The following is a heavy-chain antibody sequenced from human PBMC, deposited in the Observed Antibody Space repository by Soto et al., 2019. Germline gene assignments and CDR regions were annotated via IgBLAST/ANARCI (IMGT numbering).Heavy chain of an antibody. CDR2: INAGNGNT. CDR3: ARGPMGGGYYYYGMDV. Sequence: QVQLVQSGAEEKKPGASVKVSCKASGYTFTSYAMHWVRQAPGQRLEWMGWINAGNGNTKYSQKFQGRVTITRDTSASTAYMELSSLRSEDTAVYYCARGPMGGGYYYYGMDVWGQGTTVTVSS. J-gene: IGHJ6*02. D-gene: IGHD3-10*01. V-gene: IGHV1-3*05. CDR1: GYTFTSYA.